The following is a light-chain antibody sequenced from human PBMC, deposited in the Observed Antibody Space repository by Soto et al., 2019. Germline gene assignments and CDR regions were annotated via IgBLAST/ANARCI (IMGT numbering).Light chain of an antibody. V-gene: IGKV1-5*01. CDR1: QSISSW. Sequence: DIQMTQSPSILSASVGDRITITCRVRQSISSWLASYQQKPGKAPNLLVIYASNIETGGLSRFSGSRSGTDFTFTIISLHPEDIATYYCQQYNNRSSITFGQGTRLEI. J-gene: IGKJ5*01. CDR3: QQYNNRSSIT. CDR2: YAS.